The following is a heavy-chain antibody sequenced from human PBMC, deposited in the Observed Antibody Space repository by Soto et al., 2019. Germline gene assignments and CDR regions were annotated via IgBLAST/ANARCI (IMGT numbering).Heavy chain of an antibody. CDR2: INHSGST. V-gene: IGHV4-34*01. Sequence: SETLSLTCAVYGGSFSGYYWSWIRQPPGKGLEWIGEINHSGSTNYNPSLKSRVTISVDTSKNQFSLKLSSVTAADTAVYYCARGPNVLLWFGELWGPGNWFDPWGQGTLVTVSS. CDR1: GGSFSGYY. J-gene: IGHJ5*02. D-gene: IGHD3-10*01. CDR3: ARGPNVLLWFGELWGPGNWFDP.